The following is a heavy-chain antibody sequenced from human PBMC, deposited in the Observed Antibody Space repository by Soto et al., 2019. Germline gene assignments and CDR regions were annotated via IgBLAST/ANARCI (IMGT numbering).Heavy chain of an antibody. V-gene: IGHV4-39*01. J-gene: IGHJ4*02. D-gene: IGHD3-22*01. CDR3: ARHHFLKYYNDSGTYPTLHQLDY. Sequence: PSETLSLSCTVSGDSISDTDYYWGWIRQSPRKGLTWIGSIYYSGITDYNPSLRSRGAISIDRSNNQFSLSLTSVTAADTAVYFCARHHFLKYYNDSGTYPTLHQLDYWGQGALVTVSS. CDR1: GDSISDTDYY. CDR2: IYYSGIT.